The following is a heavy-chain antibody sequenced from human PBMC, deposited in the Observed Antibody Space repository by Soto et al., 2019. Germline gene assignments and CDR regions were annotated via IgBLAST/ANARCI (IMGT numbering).Heavy chain of an antibody. CDR3: ARKISSGWYVGDAFDI. Sequence: ASVKVSCKASGYTFTSYGISWVRQAPGQGLEWMGWISAYNGNTNYAQKLQGRVTMTTDTSTSTAYMELRSLRSDDTAVYYCARKISSGWYVGDAFDIWGQGTMVTVSS. V-gene: IGHV1-18*01. CDR1: GYTFTSYG. J-gene: IGHJ3*02. CDR2: ISAYNGNT. D-gene: IGHD6-19*01.